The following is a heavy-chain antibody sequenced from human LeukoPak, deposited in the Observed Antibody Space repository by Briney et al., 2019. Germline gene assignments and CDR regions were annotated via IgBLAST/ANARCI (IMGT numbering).Heavy chain of an antibody. D-gene: IGHD6-13*01. Sequence: SETLSLTCTVSGGSINSTNHYWGWIRQPPGKGLEWIGTMYYSGSTYCNPSLKSRVTISVDTSKNQFSLKLSSVTAADTAIYYCARQVTSSRRTPFDYWGQGTLVTVSS. CDR2: MYYSGST. J-gene: IGHJ4*02. CDR1: GGSINSTNHY. V-gene: IGHV4-39*01. CDR3: ARQVTSSRRTPFDY.